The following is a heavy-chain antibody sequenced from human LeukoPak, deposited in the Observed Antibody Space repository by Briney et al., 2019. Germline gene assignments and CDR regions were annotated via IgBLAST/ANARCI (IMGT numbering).Heavy chain of an antibody. CDR2: IKSKTDGGTT. D-gene: IGHD1-26*01. V-gene: IGHV3-15*01. CDR3: TTAIRWEPNFDY. CDR1: GFIFSNAW. J-gene: IGHJ4*02. Sequence: GGSLRLSCAASGFIFSNAWMGWVRQAPGKGLEWVGRIKSKTDGGTTDYAAPVTGRFTISRDDSKNTLYLQVNSLKTEDTAVYYCTTAIRWEPNFDYRGQGTLVTVSS.